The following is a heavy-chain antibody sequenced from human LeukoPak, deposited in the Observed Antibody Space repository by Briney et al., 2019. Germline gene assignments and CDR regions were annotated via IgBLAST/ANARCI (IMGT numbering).Heavy chain of an antibody. Sequence: SETLSLTCTVSGGSISSYYWSWIRQPPGNGLEWIGYIYYSGSTNYNPTLKSRVTISLDTSKNQFSLKLSSVTAADTAVYYCARWPHAGDHYYDSSAYYSMRAFDIWGQGTMVTVSS. CDR3: ARWPHAGDHYYDSSAYYSMRAFDI. J-gene: IGHJ3*02. CDR1: GGSISSYY. D-gene: IGHD3-22*01. V-gene: IGHV4-59*01. CDR2: IYYSGST.